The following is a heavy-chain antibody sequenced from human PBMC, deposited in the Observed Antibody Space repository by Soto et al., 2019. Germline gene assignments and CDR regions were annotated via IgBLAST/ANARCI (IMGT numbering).Heavy chain of an antibody. V-gene: IGHV4-59*01. Sequence: SETLSLTCTASGGSISTYYWSWIRQPPGKGLEWIGYIYYSGSTNYNPSLKSRVTISVDTSKNQFSLKLSSVTAADTAVYYCARARCSGGSCYYFDSWGQGTLVTVSS. D-gene: IGHD2-15*01. J-gene: IGHJ4*02. CDR1: GGSISTYY. CDR2: IYYSGST. CDR3: ARARCSGGSCYYFDS.